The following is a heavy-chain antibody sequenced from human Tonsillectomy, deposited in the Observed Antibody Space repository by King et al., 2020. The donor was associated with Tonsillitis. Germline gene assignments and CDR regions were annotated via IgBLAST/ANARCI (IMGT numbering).Heavy chain of an antibody. Sequence: QLQESGPGLVKPSGTLSLTCAVSGGSISSSNWWSWVRLPPGKGLEWIGEIYHTGRTNYNPSLKCRVAISVDNSKNQFSLELTSVTAADTAVYYCARSPNYYDSSGYSWAFDMWGQGTMVTVSS. CDR1: GGSISSSNW. CDR2: IYHTGRT. D-gene: IGHD3-22*01. CDR3: ARSPNYYDSSGYSWAFDM. J-gene: IGHJ3*02. V-gene: IGHV4-4*02.